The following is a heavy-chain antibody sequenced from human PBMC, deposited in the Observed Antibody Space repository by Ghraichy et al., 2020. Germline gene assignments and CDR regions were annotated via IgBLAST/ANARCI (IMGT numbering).Heavy chain of an antibody. Sequence: ASVKVSCKASGYTFTSYDINWVRQATGQGLEWMGWMNPNSGNTGYAQKFQGRVTMTRNTSISTAYMELSSLRSEDTAVYYCARTDNWNYVVYYYYGMDVWGQGTTVTVSS. CDR3: ARTDNWNYVVYYYYGMDV. CDR2: MNPNSGNT. V-gene: IGHV1-8*01. J-gene: IGHJ6*02. CDR1: GYTFTSYD. D-gene: IGHD1-7*01.